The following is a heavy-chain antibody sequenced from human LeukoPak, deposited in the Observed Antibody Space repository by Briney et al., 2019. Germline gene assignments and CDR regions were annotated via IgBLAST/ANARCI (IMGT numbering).Heavy chain of an antibody. J-gene: IGHJ3*02. Sequence: HPGGSLRFSCTAYGFSFSSYEMNWVRQAPGKGLEWFSYISASSTLSDYADSVGGRFTISRDNAKNSLFLQMNSLRGEDTAVYYCARVESWEHSGSSQDALDIWGQGTMVTVSS. D-gene: IGHD1-26*01. CDR3: ARVESWEHSGSSQDALDI. CDR2: ISASSTLS. CDR1: GFSFSSYE. V-gene: IGHV3-48*03.